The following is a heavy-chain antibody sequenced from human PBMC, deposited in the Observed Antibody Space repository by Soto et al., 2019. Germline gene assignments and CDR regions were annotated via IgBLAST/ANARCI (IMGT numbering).Heavy chain of an antibody. V-gene: IGHV1-3*01. CDR1: GYTFTSYA. CDR3: ARDLGSGSYGYYYYGMDV. J-gene: IGHJ6*02. CDR2: INAGNGNT. D-gene: IGHD1-26*01. Sequence: ASVKVSCKASGYTFTSYAMHWVRQAPGQRLEWMGWINAGNGNTKYSQKFQGRVTITRDTSASTAYMELSSLRSEDTAVYYCARDLGSGSYGYYYYGMDVWGQGTTVTVSS.